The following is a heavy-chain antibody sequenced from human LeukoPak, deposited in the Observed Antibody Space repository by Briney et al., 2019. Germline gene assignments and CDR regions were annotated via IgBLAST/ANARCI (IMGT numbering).Heavy chain of an antibody. CDR3: ARDGPDYYDSSGYYDRSDRTNGMDV. J-gene: IGHJ6*02. D-gene: IGHD3-22*01. CDR2: ISSSSSYI. CDR1: GFTFSSYS. Sequence: GGSLRLSCAASGFTFSSYSMNWVRQAPGKGLEWVSSISSSSSYIYYADSVKGRFTISRDNAKNSPYLQMNSLRAEDTAVYYCARDGPDYYDSSGYYDRSDRTNGMDVWGQGTTVTVSS. V-gene: IGHV3-21*01.